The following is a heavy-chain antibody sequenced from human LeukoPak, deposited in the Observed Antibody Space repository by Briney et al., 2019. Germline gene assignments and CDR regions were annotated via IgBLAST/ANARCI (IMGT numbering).Heavy chain of an antibody. V-gene: IGHV3-21*01. J-gene: IGHJ4*02. CDR3: ARGGDHATLFDYWGRGWFDY. D-gene: IGHD3-9*01. Sequence: GGSLRLSCAASGFTFSSYSMNWVRQAPGKGLEWVSSISSSSSYIYYADSVKGRFTISRDNAKNSLYLQMNSLRAEDTAVYYCARGGDHATLFDYWGRGWFDYWGQGTLVTVSS. CDR1: GFTFSSYS. CDR2: ISSSSSYI.